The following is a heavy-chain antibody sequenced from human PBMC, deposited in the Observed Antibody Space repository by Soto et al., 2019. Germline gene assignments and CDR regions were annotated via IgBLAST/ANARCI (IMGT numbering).Heavy chain of an antibody. CDR2: IHHSGST. CDR1: SASIITEQR. CDR3: ARRFGWYAIDP. V-gene: IGHV4-4*02. J-gene: IGHJ5*02. Sequence: QMQLQESGPGLVKPSETLSLTCAVSSASIITEQRWTWVRQPPGKGLEWIGEIHHSGSTNNNPSLRSRVTMSVDNSQNQSSPNLNSVTAEDTALSSCARRFGWYAIDPWGQGTLVIVSS. D-gene: IGHD6-19*01.